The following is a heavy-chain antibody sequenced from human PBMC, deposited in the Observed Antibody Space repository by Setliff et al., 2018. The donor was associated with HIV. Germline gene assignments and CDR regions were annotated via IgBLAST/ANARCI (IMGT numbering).Heavy chain of an antibody. CDR2: IYTNGYT. Sequence: TLSLTCSVSGASISTGSNYWTWIRQPAGKGLEWIGHIYTNGYTNYNPSLNSRVTISVDTYKNQLSLRLTSVTAADTAVYYCARAPPGIQNDAFDVWGQGTMVTVSS. V-gene: IGHV4-61*09. J-gene: IGHJ3*01. CDR1: GASISTGSNY. CDR3: ARAPPGIQNDAFDV.